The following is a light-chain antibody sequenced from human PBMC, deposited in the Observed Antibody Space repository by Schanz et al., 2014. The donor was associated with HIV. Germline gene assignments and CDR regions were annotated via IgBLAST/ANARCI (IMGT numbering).Light chain of an antibody. Sequence: DIQMTQSPSTLSASVGDRVTITCRASQSVSPWLAWYQQKPGRAPKLLINEASNVQSGVPSRFSGSGSGTDFTLTISSLQPDDFATYYCQQYAVSSWTFGLGTRVESK. CDR2: EAS. V-gene: IGKV1-5*03. CDR1: QSVSPW. J-gene: IGKJ1*01. CDR3: QQYAVSSWT.